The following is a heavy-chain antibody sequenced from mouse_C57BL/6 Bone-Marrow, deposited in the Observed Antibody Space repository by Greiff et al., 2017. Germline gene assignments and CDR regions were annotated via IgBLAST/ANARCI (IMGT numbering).Heavy chain of an antibody. Sequence: VHVKQSGAELVRPGASVKLSCTASGFNIKNTYMHWVKQRPEQGLEWIGRIAPANGNTKYAPQFPGQATITANTSSNTAYLQLSSLTSEDTAIYYCALDDDGYYVGFAYWGQGTLVTVSA. J-gene: IGHJ3*01. V-gene: IGHV14-3*01. CDR1: GFNIKNTY. CDR3: ALDDDGYYVGFAY. D-gene: IGHD2-3*01. CDR2: IAPANGNT.